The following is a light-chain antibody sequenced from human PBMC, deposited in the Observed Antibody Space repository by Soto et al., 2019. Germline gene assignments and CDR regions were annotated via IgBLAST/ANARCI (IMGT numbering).Light chain of an antibody. V-gene: IGLV2-23*02. CDR3: CSYAGSSTFPYV. Sequence: QSALTQPASVSGSPGQSITISCTGTSSDVGSYNLVSWYQQHPGKAPKLMNYEVSKRPSGVSNRFSGSKSGNTASLTISGLQAEDEADYYCCSYAGSSTFPYVFGTGTKLTVL. J-gene: IGLJ1*01. CDR2: EVS. CDR1: SSDVGSYNL.